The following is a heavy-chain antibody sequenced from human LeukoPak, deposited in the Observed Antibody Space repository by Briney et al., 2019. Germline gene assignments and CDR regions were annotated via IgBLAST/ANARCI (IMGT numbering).Heavy chain of an antibody. D-gene: IGHD3-3*01. J-gene: IGHJ4*02. CDR1: GGTFSSYT. CDR2: IIPIFGTA. Sequence: SVKVSCKASGGTFSSYTISWVRQAPGQGLEWMGGIIPIFGTANYAQKFQGRVTITADESTSTAYMELSSLRSEDTAVYYCARDMGIFGVVSPFDYWGQGTLVTVSS. CDR3: ARDMGIFGVVSPFDY. V-gene: IGHV1-69*13.